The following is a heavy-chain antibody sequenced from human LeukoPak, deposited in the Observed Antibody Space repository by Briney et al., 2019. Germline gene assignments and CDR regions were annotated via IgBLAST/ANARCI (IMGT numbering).Heavy chain of an antibody. V-gene: IGHV3-74*01. CDR3: AKDRYSSGWTTDY. CDR1: GFTFSSYW. J-gene: IGHJ4*02. Sequence: GGSLRLSCAASGFTFSSYWMHWVRQAPGKGLVWVSRVNSDGSSTNYADSVKGRFTISRDNAKNTLYLQMNSLRAEDTAVYYCAKDRYSSGWTTDYWGQGTLVTVSS. D-gene: IGHD6-19*01. CDR2: VNSDGSST.